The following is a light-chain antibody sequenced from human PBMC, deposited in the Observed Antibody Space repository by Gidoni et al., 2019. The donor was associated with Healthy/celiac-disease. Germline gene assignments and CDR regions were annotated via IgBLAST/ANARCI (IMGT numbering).Light chain of an antibody. CDR2: GAS. V-gene: IGKV3-15*01. Sequence: EIVLTQSPATLSVSPGGRATRSCRASQSVSSNLAWYRQKPGQAPRLLIYGASTRATGIAARFSGSGSGTEFTLTISSLQSEDFAVYYCQQYNNWPPGFTFGPGTKVDIK. CDR3: QQYNNWPPGFT. J-gene: IGKJ3*01. CDR1: QSVSSN.